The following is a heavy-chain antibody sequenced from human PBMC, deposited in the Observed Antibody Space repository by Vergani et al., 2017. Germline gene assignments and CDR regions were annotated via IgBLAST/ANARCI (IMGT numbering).Heavy chain of an antibody. CDR3: ARGTGTRGGDY. D-gene: IGHD1-1*01. CDR1: GCSISSYY. Sequence: HVQLQESGPGLVKPSETLSLTCTVSGCSISSYYWSWIRQPPGKGLEWIGYIYYSGSTNYNPSLKSRVTISVDTSKNQFTLELSSVTAADTAVYYCARGTGTRGGDYWGQGTLVTVSS. J-gene: IGHJ4*02. CDR2: IYYSGST. V-gene: IGHV4-59*01.